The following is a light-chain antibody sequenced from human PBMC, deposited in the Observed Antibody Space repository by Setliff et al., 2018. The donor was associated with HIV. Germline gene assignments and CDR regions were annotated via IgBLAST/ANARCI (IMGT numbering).Light chain of an antibody. Sequence: QSALTQPRSVSGSPGQSVTISCTGTSSDVGGYNSVSWYQQPPGKAPKLMIYDVTKRPSGVPDRFSGSKSSNTASLTISGLQAEDEADYYCSSYAITNTLPFGTGTKVTVL. CDR3: SSYAITNTLP. CDR1: SSDVGGYNS. CDR2: DVT. J-gene: IGLJ1*01. V-gene: IGLV2-11*01.